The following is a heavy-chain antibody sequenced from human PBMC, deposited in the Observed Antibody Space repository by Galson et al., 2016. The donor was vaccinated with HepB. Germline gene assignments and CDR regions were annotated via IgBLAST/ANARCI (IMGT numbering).Heavy chain of an antibody. V-gene: IGHV3-66*01. CDR2: IYSGGST. CDR3: ARGGGPAAAV. J-gene: IGHJ4*02. Sequence: SLRLSCAASGLTVSNNYMRWVRQAPGTGLEWVSLIYSGGSTYYADSVKGRFTISRDNSKNTLYLQMNSLRDEDTAVYYCARGGGPAAAVWGQGTLVTVSS. CDR1: GLTVSNNY. D-gene: IGHD6-13*01.